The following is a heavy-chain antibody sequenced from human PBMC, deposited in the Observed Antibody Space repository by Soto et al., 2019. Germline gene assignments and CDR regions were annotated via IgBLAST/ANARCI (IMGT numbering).Heavy chain of an antibody. CDR2: ISTTSSYT. J-gene: IGHJ3*01. D-gene: IGHD2-2*01. CDR1: GFTFSRYY. V-gene: IGHV3-21*02. Sequence: EVQLVESGGGLVEPGGSLRLSCAASGFTFSRYYMNWVRQAPGKGLEWVSSISTTSSYTHYADSLKGRFTISRDNAKKLLYLQMNSLRAEDTAVYYCARDDGLSSTPVKAFDLWGQGTKVNVSS. CDR3: ARDDGLSSTPVKAFDL.